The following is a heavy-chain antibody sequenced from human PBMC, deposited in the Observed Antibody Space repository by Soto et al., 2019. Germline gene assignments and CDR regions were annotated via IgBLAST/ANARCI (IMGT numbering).Heavy chain of an antibody. CDR3: ETQQQLTTVDF. V-gene: IGHV1-69*06. J-gene: IGHJ4*02. CDR2: IVPIFNTS. CDR1: GGTFNNYA. Sequence: QVQLVQSGAEVKKPGSSVKVSCKASGGTFNNYAISWVRQAPGQGLEWMGGIVPIFNTSHFAEKFQGRLTLTADNSTSTAFMELIGLRSDDTAVYFCETQQQLTTVDFWGQGTLVSVSS. D-gene: IGHD6-13*01.